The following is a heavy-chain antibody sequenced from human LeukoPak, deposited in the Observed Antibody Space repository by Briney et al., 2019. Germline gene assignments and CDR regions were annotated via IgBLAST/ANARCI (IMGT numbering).Heavy chain of an antibody. CDR1: GYTFTSYD. J-gene: IGHJ5*02. CDR3: ASCVTIFGVVIIPSGNWFDP. CDR2: MNPNSGNT. V-gene: IGHV1-8*01. Sequence: ASVKVSCKASGYTFTSYDINWVRQATGQGLEWMGWMNPNSGNTGYAQKFQGRVTMTRDTSISTAYMELSRLRSDDTAVYYCASCVTIFGVVIIPSGNWFDPWGQGTLVTVSS. D-gene: IGHD3-3*01.